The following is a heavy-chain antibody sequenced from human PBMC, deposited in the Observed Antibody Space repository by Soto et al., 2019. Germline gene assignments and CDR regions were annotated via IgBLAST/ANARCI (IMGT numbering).Heavy chain of an antibody. J-gene: IGHJ6*01. D-gene: IGHD6-6*01. CDR1: GGSFSGYY. CDR3: ASEHSSSSHYYGMDV. CDR2: INHSGST. Sequence: SETLSLTCAVYGGSFSGYYWIWIRQPPGKGLEWIGEINHSGSTNYNPSLKSRVTISVDTSKNQFSLKLSSVTAADTAVYYCASEHSSSSHYYGMDVWGQGTTVTVSS. V-gene: IGHV4-34*01.